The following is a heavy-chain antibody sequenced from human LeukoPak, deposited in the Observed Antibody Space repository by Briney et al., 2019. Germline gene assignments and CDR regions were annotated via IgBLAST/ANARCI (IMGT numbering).Heavy chain of an antibody. V-gene: IGHV1-18*01. D-gene: IGHD3-22*01. J-gene: IGHJ4*02. Sequence: ASVKVSCMASGYTFTSYGISWVRQAPGQGLEWMGWISAYNGNTNYAQKPQGRVTMTTDTSTSTAYMELRSLRSDDRAVYYCARGNQKYYDSSGYIDYWGQGTLVTVSS. CDR2: ISAYNGNT. CDR3: ARGNQKYYDSSGYIDY. CDR1: GYTFTSYG.